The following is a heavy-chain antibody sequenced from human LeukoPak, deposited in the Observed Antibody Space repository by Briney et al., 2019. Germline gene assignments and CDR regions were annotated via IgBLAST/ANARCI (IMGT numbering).Heavy chain of an antibody. J-gene: IGHJ1*01. D-gene: IGHD6-6*01. CDR1: GFTFTSSA. CDR3: ARDPLLSIAASPEYFQH. Sequence: ASVKVSCKASGFTFTSSAVQWVRQARGQRLEWIGWIVVGSGNTNYAQKFQERVTITRDMSTSTAYMELSSLRSEDTAVYYCARDPLLSIAASPEYFQHWGQGTLVTVSS. V-gene: IGHV1-58*01. CDR2: IVVGSGNT.